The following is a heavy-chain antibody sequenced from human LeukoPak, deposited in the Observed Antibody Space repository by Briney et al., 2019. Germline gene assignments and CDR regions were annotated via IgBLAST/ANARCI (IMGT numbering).Heavy chain of an antibody. CDR2: IRYDGSNK. V-gene: IGHV3-30*02. J-gene: IGHJ6*03. CDR1: GFTFSSYG. CDR3: AREGITMARELRAYYYMDV. D-gene: IGHD3-10*01. Sequence: GGSLRLSCAASGFTFSSYGMHWVRQAPGKGLEWVAFIRYDGSNKYYADSVKGRFTISRDNAKNSLYLQMNSLRAEDTALYHCAREGITMARELRAYYYMDVWGKGTTVTISS.